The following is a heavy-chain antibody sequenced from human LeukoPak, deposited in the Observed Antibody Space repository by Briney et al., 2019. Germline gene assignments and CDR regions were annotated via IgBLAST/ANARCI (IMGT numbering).Heavy chain of an antibody. V-gene: IGHV5-51*01. CDR2: IYPGDSDT. CDR1: GYSFTSYW. CDR3: ARSPYSPGYSSSWVDY. J-gene: IGHJ4*02. Sequence: GESLKISCKGSGYSFTSYWIGWVRQMSGKGLEWMGIIYPGDSDTRYSPSFQGQVTISADKSISTAYLQWSSLKASDTAMYYCARSPYSPGYSSSWVDYWGQGTLVTVSS. D-gene: IGHD6-13*01.